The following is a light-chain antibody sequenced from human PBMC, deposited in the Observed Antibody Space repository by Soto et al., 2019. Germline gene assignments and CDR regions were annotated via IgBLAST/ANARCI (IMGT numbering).Light chain of an antibody. CDR2: GAS. V-gene: IGKV3-20*01. CDR3: QQYGSSPWT. Sequence: IVLTQSPGILSLSPGERATLSCRASQSVRSSFLAWYQQKPGQAPRLLIYGASNRATGIPDRFSGSGSGTDVTLTISRLEPEDFAVYYCQQYGSSPWTFGQGTKVEIK. CDR1: QSVRSSF. J-gene: IGKJ1*01.